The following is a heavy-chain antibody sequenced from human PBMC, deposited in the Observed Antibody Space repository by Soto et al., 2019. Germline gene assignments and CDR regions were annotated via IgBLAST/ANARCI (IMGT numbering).Heavy chain of an antibody. V-gene: IGHV1-58*01. J-gene: IGHJ6*02. Sequence: GASVKVSCKASGFTFTSSAVQWVRQARGQRLEWIGWIVVGSGNTNYAQKFQERVTITRDMSTSTAYMELSSLRSEDTAVYYCAADCYYDSSGYYCYYGMDVWGQGPTVTVSS. CDR2: IVVGSGNT. D-gene: IGHD3-22*01. CDR3: AADCYYDSSGYYCYYGMDV. CDR1: GFTFTSSA.